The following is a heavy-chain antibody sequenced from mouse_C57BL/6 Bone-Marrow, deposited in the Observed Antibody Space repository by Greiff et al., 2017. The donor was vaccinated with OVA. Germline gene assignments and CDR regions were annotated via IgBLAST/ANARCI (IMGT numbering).Heavy chain of an antibody. J-gene: IGHJ4*01. CDR1: GYTFTDYD. Sequence: VQLQQSGAELVRPGASVTLSCTASGYTFTDYDMPWVKQTPVHGLDWIGAIDPETGCTAYTQNFKGKAILTADKSSSTAYMKLRSLTSEYSAVYYCTRGYSNYYAMDYWGQGTSVTVSS. D-gene: IGHD2-5*01. CDR2: IDPETGCT. V-gene: IGHV1-15*01. CDR3: TRGYSNYYAMDY.